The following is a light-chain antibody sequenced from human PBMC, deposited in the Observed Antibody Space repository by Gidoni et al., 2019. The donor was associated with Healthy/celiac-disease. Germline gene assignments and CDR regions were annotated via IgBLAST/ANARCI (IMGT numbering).Light chain of an antibody. J-gene: IGKJ1*01. CDR2: AAS. CDR3: QQYNNWPPWT. CDR1: QIVSSN. Sequence: IVMTQSPATLYVSPGERATLSCRASQIVSSNLAWYQQTPGQAPRLLNYAASTRATGIPGRFSGSWSGTEFPPIISRLQSEDFAVYYCQQYNNWPPWTFGQGTKVEIK. V-gene: IGKV3-15*01.